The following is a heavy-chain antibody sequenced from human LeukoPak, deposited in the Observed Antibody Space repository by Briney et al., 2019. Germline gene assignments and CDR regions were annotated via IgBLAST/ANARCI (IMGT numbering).Heavy chain of an antibody. Sequence: GESLKISCKGSGYSFTSYWIGWVRQMPGKGLEWMGIIYPGDSDTRYSPSFQGQVTISADKSISTAYLQWSSLKASDTAMYYCARLYDSSGYYYGAFRYWGQGTLVTVSS. V-gene: IGHV5-51*01. J-gene: IGHJ4*02. CDR1: GYSFTSYW. CDR2: IYPGDSDT. D-gene: IGHD3-22*01. CDR3: ARLYDSSGYYYGAFRY.